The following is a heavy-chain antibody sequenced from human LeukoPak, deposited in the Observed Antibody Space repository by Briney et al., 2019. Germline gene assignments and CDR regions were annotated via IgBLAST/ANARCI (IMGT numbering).Heavy chain of an antibody. CDR3: ARDLYFDSYNWFDP. Sequence: PSETLSLTCTVSGGSISRYYWSWIRQPAGKGLEWIGRIYTSGSTNYNPSLKSRVTMSVDTSKNQFSLKLSSVTAADTAVYYCARDLYFDSYNWFDPWGQGTLVTVSS. CDR2: IYTSGST. CDR1: GGSISRYY. D-gene: IGHD3-9*01. V-gene: IGHV4-4*07. J-gene: IGHJ5*02.